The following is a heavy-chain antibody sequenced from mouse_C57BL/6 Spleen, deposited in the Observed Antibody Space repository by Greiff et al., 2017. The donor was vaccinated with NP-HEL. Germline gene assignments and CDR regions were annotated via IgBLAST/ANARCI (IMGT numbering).Heavy chain of an antibody. D-gene: IGHD2-4*01. Sequence: QVQLQQSGPELVKPGASVKISCKASGYAFSSSWMNWVKQRPGKGLEWIGRIYPGDGDNNYNGKFKGEATLSADKSSSTAYIQLSSLTSEDSAVYFCARSYDYDGGAFDYWGQGTTLTVSS. CDR2: IYPGDGDN. J-gene: IGHJ2*01. V-gene: IGHV1-82*01. CDR3: ARSYDYDGGAFDY. CDR1: GYAFSSSW.